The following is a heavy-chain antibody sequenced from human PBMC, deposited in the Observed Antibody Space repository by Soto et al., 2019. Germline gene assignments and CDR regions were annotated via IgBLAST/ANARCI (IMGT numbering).Heavy chain of an antibody. CDR2: INSNGDST. Sequence: GGSLRLSCVASGFTFSRYVMSWVRQAPGKGLEWVSTINSNGDSTYYADSVKGRFTISRDNSRNSLYLQVNSLRAEDTAVYYYARVPDLDYCSRTSCLYHFDYWGQGSPVTVSS. V-gene: IGHV3-23*01. J-gene: IGHJ4*02. CDR1: GFTFSRYV. CDR3: ARVPDLDYCSRTSCLYHFDY. D-gene: IGHD2-2*01.